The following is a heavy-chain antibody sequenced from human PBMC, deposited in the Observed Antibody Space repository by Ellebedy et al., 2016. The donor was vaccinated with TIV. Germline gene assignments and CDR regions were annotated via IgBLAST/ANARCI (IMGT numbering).Heavy chain of an antibody. CDR3: SREGWGETVRGY. J-gene: IGHJ4*02. Sequence: GESLKISCAASGLTLSTSSMNWVRQSPGKGLEWLSYISASGATIYYADAVKGRFTISRDNARDLLYLQMSSLRAEDTAIYYWSREGWGETVRGYWGQGTQVTVSS. V-gene: IGHV3-48*04. D-gene: IGHD3-10*01. CDR2: ISASGATI. CDR1: GLTLSTSS.